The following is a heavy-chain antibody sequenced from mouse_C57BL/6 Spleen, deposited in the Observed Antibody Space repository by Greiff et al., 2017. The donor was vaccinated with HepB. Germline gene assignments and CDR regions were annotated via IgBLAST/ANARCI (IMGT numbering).Heavy chain of an antibody. CDR2: ISSGSSTI. D-gene: IGHD2-12*01. J-gene: IGHJ4*01. CDR3: ARQRGYSGYYAMDY. CDR1: GFTFSDYG. Sequence: EVQLVESGGGLVKPGGSLKLSCAASGFTFSDYGMHWVRQAPEKGLEWVAYISSGSSTIYYADTVKGRFTISRDNAKNTLFLQMTSLRSEDTAMYYSARQRGYSGYYAMDYWGQGTSVTVSS. V-gene: IGHV5-17*01.